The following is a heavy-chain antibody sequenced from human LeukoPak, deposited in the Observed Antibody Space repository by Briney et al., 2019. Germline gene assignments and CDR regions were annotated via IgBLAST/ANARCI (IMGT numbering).Heavy chain of an antibody. J-gene: IGHJ4*02. CDR2: ISNSGVTI. D-gene: IGHD5-18*01. V-gene: IGHV3-69-1*02. CDR3: ATTPPDTAMVIHYFDY. CDR1: GFTFTTYW. Sequence: PGGSLRLSCAASGFTFTTYWMHWVRQAPGKGLEWVSAISNSGVTIYYADSVKGRFTISRDNAKNSLYLQMNSLRAEDTAVYYCATTPPDTAMVIHYFDYWGQGTLVTVSS.